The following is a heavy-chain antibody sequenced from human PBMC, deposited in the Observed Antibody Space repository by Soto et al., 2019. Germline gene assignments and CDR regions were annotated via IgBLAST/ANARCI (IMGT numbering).Heavy chain of an antibody. CDR3: ATETTHYAHDL. D-gene: IGHD2-2*01. CDR2: ISSSSSYI. CDR1: GFTFSSYS. Sequence: PGGSLRLSCAASGFTFSSYSMNWVRQAPGKGLEWVSSISSSSSYIYYADSVKGRFTISRDNSKNTLYLQMNSLRGEDTAVYYCATETTHYAHDLWGQGTLGTVSS. V-gene: IGHV3-21*04. J-gene: IGHJ5*02.